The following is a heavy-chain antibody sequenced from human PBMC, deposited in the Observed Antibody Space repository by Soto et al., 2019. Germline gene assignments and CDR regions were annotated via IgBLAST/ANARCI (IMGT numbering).Heavy chain of an antibody. CDR2: IYYSGST. J-gene: IGHJ4*02. CDR3: ARISQALDSTCPAY. V-gene: IGHV4-59*01. Sequence: SETLSLTCTVSGGSISSYYWSWIRQPPGKGLEWIGYIYYSGSTNYNPSLKSRVTISVDTSKNQFSLKLSSVTAADTAVYYCARISQALDSTCPAYWGQETLVTVSS. D-gene: IGHD6-13*01. CDR1: GGSISSYY.